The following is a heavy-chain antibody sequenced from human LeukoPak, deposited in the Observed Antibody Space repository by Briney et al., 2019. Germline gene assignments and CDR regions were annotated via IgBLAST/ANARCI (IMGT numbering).Heavy chain of an antibody. D-gene: IGHD2-2*01. CDR2: INPNSGGT. CDR1: GYTFAGYY. J-gene: IGHJ4*02. Sequence: ASVKVSCKASGYTFAGYYMHWVRQAPGQGLEWMGWINPNSGGTNYAQKFQGWVTMTRDTSISTAYMELSRLRSDDTAVYYCARGVPAADHFDYWGQGTLVTVSS. V-gene: IGHV1-2*04. CDR3: ARGVPAADHFDY.